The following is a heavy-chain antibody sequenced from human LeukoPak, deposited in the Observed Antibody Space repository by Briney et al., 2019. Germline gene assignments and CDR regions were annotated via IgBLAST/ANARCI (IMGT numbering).Heavy chain of an antibody. CDR1: GYTFISYF. J-gene: IGHJ1*01. D-gene: IGHD3-10*01. V-gene: IGHV1-46*01. Sequence: ASVKVSCKASGYTFISYFLHWIRQAPGQGPEWMGIINPSGGTTTYAQRFQGRATMTRDMSTNTVYVELSRLRSEDTAVYYCARDPHYGSGSYYPHWGQGTLVTVSS. CDR3: ARDPHYGSGSYYPH. CDR2: INPSGGTT.